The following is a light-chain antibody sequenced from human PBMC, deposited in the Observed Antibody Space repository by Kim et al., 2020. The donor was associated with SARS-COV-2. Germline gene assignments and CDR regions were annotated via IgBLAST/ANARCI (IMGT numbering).Light chain of an antibody. CDR1: QEIRNF. Sequence: SASVGDRVTIACQASQEIRNFLNWFQHKPGKAPKTLIEEASTLGAGVPSRFSGSGSGTDFTFTISSLQPEDIATYYCQHFDSLPYTFGQGTKLEI. J-gene: IGKJ2*01. CDR2: EAS. CDR3: QHFDSLPYT. V-gene: IGKV1-33*01.